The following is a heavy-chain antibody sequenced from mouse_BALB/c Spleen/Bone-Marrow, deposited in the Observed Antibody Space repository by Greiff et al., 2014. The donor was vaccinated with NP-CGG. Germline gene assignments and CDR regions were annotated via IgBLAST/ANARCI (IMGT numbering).Heavy chain of an antibody. CDR2: IDPANGNT. CDR1: GFNIKDTY. J-gene: IGHJ3*01. V-gene: IGHV14-3*02. CDR3: ANYYYGSSLFAY. D-gene: IGHD1-1*01. Sequence: EVQGVESGAELVKPEASVKLSCTASGFNIKDTYMHWVKQRPEQGLEWIGRIDPANGNTKYDPKFQGKATITADTSSNTAYLQLSSLTSEDIAVYYCANYYYGSSLFAYWGQGTLVTVSA.